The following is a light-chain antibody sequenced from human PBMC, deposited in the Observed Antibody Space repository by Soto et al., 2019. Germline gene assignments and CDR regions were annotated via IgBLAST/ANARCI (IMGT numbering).Light chain of an antibody. CDR1: QSVSTNY. V-gene: IGKV3-20*01. CDR3: HQYGSTPFT. J-gene: IGKJ3*01. CDR2: GAS. Sequence: EIVLTQSPGTLSLSPGDRATLSCRASQSVSTNYLAWYQQKLGQAPRLLIYGASSRATGIPDMFSGNGSGTYFTLTISRLEPEDFAVYYCHQYGSTPFTFGPGTKVDIK.